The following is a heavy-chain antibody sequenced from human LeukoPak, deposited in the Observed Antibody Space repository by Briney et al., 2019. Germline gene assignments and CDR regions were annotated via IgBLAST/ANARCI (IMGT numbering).Heavy chain of an antibody. J-gene: IGHJ6*02. Sequence: GGSLRLSCAASGFTFIRSAMTWGRHTPGKGLEWVSTITGSGEDTYYADSVKGRFTISRDNSKNTLYLQMNSLRADDTAVYYCAKRLVTLTYGVDVWGQGTTVTVSS. CDR2: ITGSGEDT. CDR3: AKRLVTLTYGVDV. CDR1: GFTFIRSA. V-gene: IGHV3-23*01. D-gene: IGHD4-23*01.